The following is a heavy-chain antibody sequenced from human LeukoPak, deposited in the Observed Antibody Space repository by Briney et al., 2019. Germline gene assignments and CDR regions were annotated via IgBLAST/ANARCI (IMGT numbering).Heavy chain of an antibody. J-gene: IGHJ4*02. CDR3: ARRIVGAFPFDY. CDR1: GVTFSSYY. D-gene: IGHD1-26*01. V-gene: IGHV3-48*02. Sequence: GGSLILSCAAAGVTFSSYYMNWVRQAPAKGREWISYITTSGGTIYYADSVKGRFTNSRDNAKTSLYLQMDSLRDEATAVYYCARRIVGAFPFDYWGQGTLVTVSS. CDR2: ITTSGGTI.